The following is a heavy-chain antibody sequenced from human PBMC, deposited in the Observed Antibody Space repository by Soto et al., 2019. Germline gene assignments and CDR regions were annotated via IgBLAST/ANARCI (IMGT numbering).Heavy chain of an antibody. D-gene: IGHD6-13*01. CDR1: GYTFTSYG. Sequence: ASVKVSCKASGYTFTSYGISWVRQAPGQGLEWMGWISAYNGNTNYAQKLQGRVTMTTDTSTSTAYMELRSLRSDATAVYSCGGGLQQEYYYYYYMDVWGKGTTVTVSS. J-gene: IGHJ6*03. CDR2: ISAYNGNT. CDR3: GGGLQQEYYYYYYMDV. V-gene: IGHV1-18*01.